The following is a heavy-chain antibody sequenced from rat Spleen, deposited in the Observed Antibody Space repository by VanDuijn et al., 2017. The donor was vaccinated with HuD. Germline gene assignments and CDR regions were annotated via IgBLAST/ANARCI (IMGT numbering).Heavy chain of an antibody. CDR3: ARHYGGYSEYVMDA. J-gene: IGHJ4*01. Sequence: EVQLVESGGGLVQPGRSIKLSCSASGFTFSNYDMAWVRQAPTEGLEWVASISAGGGNTYYRDSVKGRFTISRDNAKSTLYLQMDSLRSEDTATYYCARHYGGYSEYVMDAWGQGASVTVSS. D-gene: IGHD1-11*01. CDR1: GFTFSNYD. V-gene: IGHV5-25*01. CDR2: ISAGGGNT.